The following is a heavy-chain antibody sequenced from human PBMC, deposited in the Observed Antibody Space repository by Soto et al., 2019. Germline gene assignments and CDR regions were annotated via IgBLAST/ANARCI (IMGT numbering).Heavy chain of an antibody. D-gene: IGHD2-21*01. Sequence: QLQLQESGPRLVKPWETLSLTCTVSGGSISSRSHYWGWIRQPPGKGLEWIGSIFYTGSAYYDPSLKSRLTTSVDTSENHFSLKLSSVTAADTAVYYCARHDSGPIDSWGQGTLVTVSS. J-gene: IGHJ4*02. CDR3: ARHDSGPIDS. V-gene: IGHV4-39*01. CDR1: GGSISSRSHY. CDR2: IFYTGSA.